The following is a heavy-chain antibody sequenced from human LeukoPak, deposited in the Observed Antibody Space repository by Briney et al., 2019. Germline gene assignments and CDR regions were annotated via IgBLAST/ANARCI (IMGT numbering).Heavy chain of an antibody. CDR1: GGSISNYS. Sequence: PSETLSLTCTVSGGSISNYSWSWIRQPPGKGLEWIGHIYYSGSTNYNPSLKSRVTISVDTSKNQFSLKLSSVTAADTAVYYCAGGGSYLRYYFDHWGQGTLVTVSS. J-gene: IGHJ4*02. CDR2: IYYSGST. CDR3: AGGGSYLRYYFDH. V-gene: IGHV4-59*08. D-gene: IGHD1-26*01.